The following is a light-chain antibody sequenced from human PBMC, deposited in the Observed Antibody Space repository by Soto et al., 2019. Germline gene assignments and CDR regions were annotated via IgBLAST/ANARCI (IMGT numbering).Light chain of an antibody. J-gene: IGKJ1*01. CDR1: QSISSW. CDR3: QQYNSYSPT. V-gene: IGKV1-5*03. Sequence: DIQMTQSPSTLSASVGDRVTITCRASQSISSWLAWYQQKPGKAPKLLIYKESSLESGVPSRVSGSGSGTEFTLTISSLQPDDFEMYYCQQYNSYSPTFGQGTKVEIK. CDR2: KES.